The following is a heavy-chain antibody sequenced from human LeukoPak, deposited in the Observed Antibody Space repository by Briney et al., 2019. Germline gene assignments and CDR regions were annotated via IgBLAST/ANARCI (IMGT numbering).Heavy chain of an antibody. CDR2: IYYSGST. CDR3: ARHSSRSGYSSGWYGPPLV. D-gene: IGHD6-19*01. Sequence: KPSETLSLTCTVSGGSISSYYWSWIRQPPGKGLGWIGYIYYSGSTNYNPSLKSRVTISVDTSKNQFSLKLSSVTAADTAVYYCARHSSRSGYSSGWYGPPLVWGQGTLVTVSS. CDR1: GGSISSYY. J-gene: IGHJ4*02. V-gene: IGHV4-59*08.